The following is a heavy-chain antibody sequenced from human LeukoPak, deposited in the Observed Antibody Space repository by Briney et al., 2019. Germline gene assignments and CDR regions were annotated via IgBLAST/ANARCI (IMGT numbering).Heavy chain of an antibody. CDR2: INQDGSQK. Sequence: PGGSLRFSCAASGFTFSGYWMTWVRQTPVKGLEWVATINQDGSQKYYVDSVKGRFTISRDNAKNSLYLQMNSLRAEDTAVFYCARSPNIAVAGGAYWGQGTPVTVSS. D-gene: IGHD6-19*01. V-gene: IGHV3-7*01. CDR1: GFTFSGYW. CDR3: ARSPNIAVAGGAY. J-gene: IGHJ4*02.